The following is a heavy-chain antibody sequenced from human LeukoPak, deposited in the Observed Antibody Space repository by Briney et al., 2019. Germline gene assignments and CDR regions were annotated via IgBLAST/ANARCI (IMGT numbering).Heavy chain of an antibody. J-gene: IGHJ4*02. D-gene: IGHD1-1*01. CDR1: GFTFSAYA. V-gene: IGHV3-64D*09. Sequence: PGGSLRLSCSASGFTFSAYAMYWVRQAPGKGLEYVSGISNNGGSSFYADSVKGRFTISRDNSKNTLYLQMSSLRAEDTAVYYCVKITSVTGGDYWGQGTRLTVSS. CDR3: VKITSVTGGDY. CDR2: ISNNGGSS.